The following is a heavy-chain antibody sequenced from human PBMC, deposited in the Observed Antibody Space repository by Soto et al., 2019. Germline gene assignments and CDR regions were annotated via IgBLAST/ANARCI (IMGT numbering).Heavy chain of an antibody. D-gene: IGHD6-19*01. CDR1: GFTFSSYA. J-gene: IGHJ5*02. Sequence: EVQLLESGGGLVQPGGSLRLSCAASGFTFSSYAMSWVRQAPGKGLEWVSAISGSGGSTYYADSVKGRFTISRDNAKKTLNLQMNSLRAEDTAVYYCAKGIAVALYNWFDPWGQGTLVTVSS. V-gene: IGHV3-23*01. CDR3: AKGIAVALYNWFDP. CDR2: ISGSGGST.